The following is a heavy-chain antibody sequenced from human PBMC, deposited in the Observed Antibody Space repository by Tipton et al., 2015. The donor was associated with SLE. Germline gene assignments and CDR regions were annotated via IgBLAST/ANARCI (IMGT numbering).Heavy chain of an antibody. D-gene: IGHD3/OR15-3a*01. V-gene: IGHV4-39*07. CDR2: IYYDGTA. CDR1: GASVRSTSYH. CDR3: ARTSLGFNFWTGSPFDP. J-gene: IGHJ5*02. Sequence: QLHLQESGPGLVKPSETLSLTCFVSGASVRSTSYHWGWIRQPPGKGLEWIGNIYYDGTAYSTPSLESRVSISVDTSRNQFSLKLNSLTAADTAVYYCARTSLGFNFWTGSPFDPWGQGTPVTVSS.